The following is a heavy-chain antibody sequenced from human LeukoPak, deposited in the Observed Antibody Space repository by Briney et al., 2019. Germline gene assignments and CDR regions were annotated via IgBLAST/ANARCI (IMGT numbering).Heavy chain of an antibody. J-gene: IGHJ4*01. D-gene: IGHD5-24*01. CDR1: GYTFTGYY. Sequence: ASVKVSCKASGYTFTGYYMHWVRQAPGQGLEWMGWINPNSGGTNYAQKFQGRVTMTRDTSISIAYMELSRLRSDDTAVYYCARPKDGYTNFDYWGHGTLVTVSS. V-gene: IGHV1-2*02. CDR3: ARPKDGYTNFDY. CDR2: INPNSGGT.